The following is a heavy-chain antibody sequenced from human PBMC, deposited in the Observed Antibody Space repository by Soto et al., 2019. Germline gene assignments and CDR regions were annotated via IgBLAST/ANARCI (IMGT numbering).Heavy chain of an antibody. V-gene: IGHV1-69*01. CDR2: IIPIFGTA. J-gene: IGHJ6*02. CDR3: ARDYLEWLSLSYGMDV. D-gene: IGHD3-3*01. Sequence: CKASGGTFSSYAISWVRQAPGQGLEWMGGIIPIFGTANYAQKFQGRVTITADESTSTAYMELSSLRSEDTAVYYCARDYLEWLSLSYGMDVWGQGTTVTVSS. CDR1: GGTFSSYA.